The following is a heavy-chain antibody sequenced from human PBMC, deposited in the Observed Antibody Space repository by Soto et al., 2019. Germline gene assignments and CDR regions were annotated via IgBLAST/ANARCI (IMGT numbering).Heavy chain of an antibody. J-gene: IGHJ3*02. Sequence: QVQLQESGPGLVKPSQTLSLTCTVSGGSISSGGYYWSWIRQHPGKGLEWIVYIYYSGSSYYNPSRKSRVTISVETSKNQCYVKLSSVTAADTAVYYCARARSSSSGVDIWGQGTMVTVSS. CDR3: ARARSSSSGVDI. D-gene: IGHD6-6*01. CDR1: GGSISSGGYY. CDR2: IYYSGSS. V-gene: IGHV4-31*03.